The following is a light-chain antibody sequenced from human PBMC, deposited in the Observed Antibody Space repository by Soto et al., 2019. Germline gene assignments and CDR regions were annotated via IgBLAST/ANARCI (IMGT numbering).Light chain of an antibody. Sequence: QSVLTQPASVSGSPGQSITISCTGTSTDVGGYNYVSWYQQHPGKAPKLMIYDVSSRPSGVSNRFSGSKSGNTASLTISGLQAEDEADYYCSSYTSSITLVFGGGTKVTVL. CDR1: STDVGGYNY. CDR3: SSYTSSITLV. J-gene: IGLJ2*01. CDR2: DVS. V-gene: IGLV2-14*01.